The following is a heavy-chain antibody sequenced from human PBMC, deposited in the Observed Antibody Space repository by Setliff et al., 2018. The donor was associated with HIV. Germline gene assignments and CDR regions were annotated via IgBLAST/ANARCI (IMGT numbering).Heavy chain of an antibody. CDR1: GLTFSDFE. V-gene: IGHV3-48*03. D-gene: IGHD2-15*01. CDR3: VRDTYCTGGSCYEGF. Sequence: GGSLRLSCSASGLTFSDFEMNWVRQAPGKGLEWVAYIGSGDNTIFYADSVKGRFTISRDNARNSLYLQMNSLRAEDSALYYCVRDTYCTGGSCYEGFWGQGTRVTVSS. J-gene: IGHJ4*02. CDR2: IGSGDNTI.